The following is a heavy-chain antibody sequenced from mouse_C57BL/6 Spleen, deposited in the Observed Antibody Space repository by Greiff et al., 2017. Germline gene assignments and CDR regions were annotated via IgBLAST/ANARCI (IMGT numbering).Heavy chain of an antibody. D-gene: IGHD2-4*01. CDR2: INPNNGGT. V-gene: IGHV1-18*01. CDR3: ARGGMDDYDAWFAY. Sequence: EVQLQQSGPELVKPGASVKIPCKASGYTFTDYNMDWVKQSHGKSLEWIGDINPNNGGTSYNQKFKGKATVTVDKSSSTAYMELRSLTSEDTAVYYCARGGMDDYDAWFAYWGQGTLVTVSA. J-gene: IGHJ3*01. CDR1: GYTFTDYN.